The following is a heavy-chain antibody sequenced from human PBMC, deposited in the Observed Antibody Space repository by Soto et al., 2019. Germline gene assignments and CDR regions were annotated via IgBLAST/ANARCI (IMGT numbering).Heavy chain of an antibody. CDR2: IYPGDSDT. J-gene: IGHJ4*02. CDR3: AGQAAAYYDSRGYYYVYFDY. V-gene: IGHV5-51*01. Sequence: GETLKISCKGSGYSFTSYWVGWVRQMPGKGLEWMGIIYPGDSDTRYSPSFQGQVTISADKSISTAYLQWSSLKASDTAMYYCAGQAAAYYDSRGYYYVYFDYWVQGTLVTVSS. CDR1: GYSFTSYW. D-gene: IGHD3-22*01.